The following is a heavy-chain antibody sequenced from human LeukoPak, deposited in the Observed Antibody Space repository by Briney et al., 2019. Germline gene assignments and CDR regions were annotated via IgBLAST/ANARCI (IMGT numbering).Heavy chain of an antibody. V-gene: IGHV3-30*18. J-gene: IGHJ4*02. D-gene: IGHD6-13*01. Sequence: GGSLRLSCAASGFTFSSYGIHWVRQAPGKGLEWVAVISYDGSNKYYADSVKGRVTISRDNSKNTLHLQMNSLRPEDTAVYYCAKDGGRWYSSSWNYFDYWGQGTLVTVSS. CDR1: GFTFSSYG. CDR3: AKDGGRWYSSSWNYFDY. CDR2: ISYDGSNK.